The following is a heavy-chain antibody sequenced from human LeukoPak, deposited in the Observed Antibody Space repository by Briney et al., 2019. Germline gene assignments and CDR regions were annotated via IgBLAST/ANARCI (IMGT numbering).Heavy chain of an antibody. CDR3: ASYSYYYDSSGYRPDAFET. Sequence: SETLSLTCTVSGGSISSYYWSWIRQPPGKGLEWIGYIYYSGSTNYNPSLKSRLSISVDTSKNQFSLKLSSVTAADAAVYYCASYSYYYDSSGYRPDAFETWGQGTMVTVSS. D-gene: IGHD3-22*01. CDR1: GGSISSYY. CDR2: IYYSGST. J-gene: IGHJ3*02. V-gene: IGHV4-59*01.